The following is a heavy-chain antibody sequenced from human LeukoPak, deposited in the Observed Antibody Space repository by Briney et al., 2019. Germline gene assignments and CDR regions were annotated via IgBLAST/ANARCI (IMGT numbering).Heavy chain of an antibody. Sequence: PGGSLRLSCAASGFKFSSYAIHWVRQAPGKGLEWVTIISYDGSKKYYADSVEGRFTISRDNAKNSLYLQMNSLRAEDTAVYYCASRNSLFIWGQGTLVTVSS. D-gene: IGHD4-23*01. CDR1: GFKFSSYA. CDR2: ISYDGSKK. CDR3: ASRNSLFI. J-gene: IGHJ4*02. V-gene: IGHV3-30*04.